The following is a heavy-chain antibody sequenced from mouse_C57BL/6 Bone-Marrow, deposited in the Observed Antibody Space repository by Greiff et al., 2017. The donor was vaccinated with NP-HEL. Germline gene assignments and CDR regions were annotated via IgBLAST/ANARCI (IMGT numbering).Heavy chain of an antibody. Sequence: EVMLVESGEGLVKPGGSLKLSCAASGFTFSSYAMSWVRQTPEKRLEWVAYISSGGDYIYYADTVKGRFTISRDNARNTLYLQMSSLKSEDTAMYYCTRVIYYYGSSPMTVDYWGQGTTLTVSS. J-gene: IGHJ2*01. CDR2: ISSGGDYI. D-gene: IGHD1-1*01. CDR1: GFTFSSYA. CDR3: TRVIYYYGSSPMTVDY. V-gene: IGHV5-9-1*02.